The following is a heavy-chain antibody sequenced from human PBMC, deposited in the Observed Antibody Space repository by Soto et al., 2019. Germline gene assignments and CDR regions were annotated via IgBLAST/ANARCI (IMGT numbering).Heavy chain of an antibody. D-gene: IGHD6-13*01. CDR2: INSDGSST. CDR1: GFTFSSYW. V-gene: IGHV3-74*01. J-gene: IGHJ4*02. Sequence: GGSLRLSCAASGFTFSSYWMHWVRQAPGKGLVWVSRINSDGSSTSYADSVKGRFTISRDNAKNTLYLQMNSLRAEDTAVYYCARVSSIAAAGISDWGQGTLGTVSS. CDR3: ARVSSIAAAGISD.